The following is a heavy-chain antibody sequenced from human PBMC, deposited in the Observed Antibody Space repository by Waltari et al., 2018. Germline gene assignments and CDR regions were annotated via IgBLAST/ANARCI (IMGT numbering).Heavy chain of an antibody. CDR3: AARRVVPAALRLD. CDR2: ISGSGGST. V-gene: IGHV3-23*01. J-gene: IGHJ4*02. CDR1: GFTFSSYA. D-gene: IGHD2-2*01. Sequence: EVQLLESGGGLVQPGGSLSLSCAASGFTFSSYAMSWVRQAPGNGLEWVSAISGSGGSTYYADSVKGRLTISRDNSKNTLYLQMHRLRAEDTAVYYCAARRVVPAALRLDWGQGTLVTVSS.